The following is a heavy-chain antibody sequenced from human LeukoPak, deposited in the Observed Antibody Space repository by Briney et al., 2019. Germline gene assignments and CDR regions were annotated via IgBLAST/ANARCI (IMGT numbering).Heavy chain of an antibody. CDR2: INPNSGGT. Sequence: ASVKVSCKASGYTFTGYYMHWVRQAPGQGLEWMGWINPNSGGTNYAQKFQGRVTMTRDTSISTAYMELSRLRSDDTAVYYCARDPTRIVVVPAAERWFDPWGQGTLVTVSS. D-gene: IGHD2-2*01. CDR1: GYTFTGYY. CDR3: ARDPTRIVVVPAAERWFDP. J-gene: IGHJ5*02. V-gene: IGHV1-2*02.